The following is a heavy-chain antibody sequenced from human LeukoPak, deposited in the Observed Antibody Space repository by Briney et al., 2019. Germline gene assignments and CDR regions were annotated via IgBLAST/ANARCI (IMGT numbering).Heavy chain of an antibody. V-gene: IGHV3-43D*03. Sequence: GGSLRLSCAAYGFAFDDYAMHWVRQAPGKGLEWVSVISWDGGYTYYADSVKGRFTISRDNSKNSLYLQMSSLRTEDTALYYCAKDDRAVAGTGYFDYWGQGTLVTVSS. CDR3: AKDDRAVAGTGYFDY. CDR1: GFAFDDYA. J-gene: IGHJ4*02. D-gene: IGHD6-19*01. CDR2: ISWDGGYT.